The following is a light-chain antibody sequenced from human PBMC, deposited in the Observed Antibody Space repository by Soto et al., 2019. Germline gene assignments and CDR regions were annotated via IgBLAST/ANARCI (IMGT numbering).Light chain of an antibody. V-gene: IGLV2-8*01. Sequence: QSALTQPPSASGSPGQSVTISCTGTSSDVGAYIYVSWYQQHPGTAPKLIIYEVNNRPSGVPDRFSGSRSGNTASLTVSGLQPEDEADYYCISYAGNHNLVFGAGTKLTVL. CDR3: ISYAGNHNLV. CDR1: SSDVGAYIY. J-gene: IGLJ2*01. CDR2: EVN.